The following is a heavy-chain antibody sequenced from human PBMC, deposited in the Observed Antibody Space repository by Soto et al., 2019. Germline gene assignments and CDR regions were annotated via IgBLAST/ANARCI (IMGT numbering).Heavy chain of an antibody. J-gene: IGHJ4*02. CDR1: GSRLNSFW. CDR2: INSEGDST. D-gene: IGHD1-1*01. Sequence: EVRLEESGGGLVQPGGSLRLSCAVSGSRLNSFWMRWVRQAPGKGLEWVSRINSEGDSTSCADSVLGRFTTSRDHATNTLYLQMNNLRAEDTALYYCAFVSRYFESNVDYWGQGTLVTVSS. CDR3: AFVSRYFESNVDY. V-gene: IGHV3-74*01.